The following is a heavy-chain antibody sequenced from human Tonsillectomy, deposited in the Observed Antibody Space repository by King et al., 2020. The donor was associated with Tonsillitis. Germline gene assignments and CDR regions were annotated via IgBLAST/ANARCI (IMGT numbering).Heavy chain of an antibody. J-gene: IGHJ4*02. CDR2: IFSNDEK. D-gene: IGHD3-22*01. V-gene: IGHV2-26*01. CDR1: GFSLSNARMG. CDR3: ARTLTAGVLVVVITEYYFDY. Sequence: ITLKESGPVLVKPTETLTLTCTVSGFSLSNARMGVSWIRQPPGKALECLAHIFSNDEKSYSTSLKSRLTISKDTSKSQVVLTMTNMDPVDTATYFCARTLTAGVLVVVITEYYFDYWGQGTLVTVSS.